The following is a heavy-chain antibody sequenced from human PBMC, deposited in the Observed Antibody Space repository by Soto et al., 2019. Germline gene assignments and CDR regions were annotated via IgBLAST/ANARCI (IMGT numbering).Heavy chain of an antibody. J-gene: IGHJ6*02. V-gene: IGHV6-1*01. D-gene: IGHD3-10*01. CDR1: GYRVSGNSAG. CDR2: TYYKSKWNN. Sequence: PSQTLSLTCVISGYRVSGNSAGWNWIRQSPSRGLEWLGRTYYKSKWNNDYALSVKSRITINPDTSKNQFSLHLYSVTPEDTAVYYCTGITWFRGMDVWGQGTPVTVSS. CDR3: TGITWFRGMDV.